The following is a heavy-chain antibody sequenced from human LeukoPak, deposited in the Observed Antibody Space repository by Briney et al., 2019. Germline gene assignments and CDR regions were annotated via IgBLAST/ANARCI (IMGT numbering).Heavy chain of an antibody. CDR3: ARDGGWLQTQNHYYYHGMDV. CDR2: IIPILDLA. D-gene: IGHD5-24*01. V-gene: IGHV1-69*04. CDR1: GGTLSTYG. J-gene: IGHJ6*02. Sequence: SVKVSCKASGGTLSTYGITWVRQAPGQGLEWMGRIIPILDLANYAQKFQGRVTITEDKSTRTVYMELSTLTSDDTAVYYCARDGGWLQTQNHYYYHGMDVWGQGTTVTVSS.